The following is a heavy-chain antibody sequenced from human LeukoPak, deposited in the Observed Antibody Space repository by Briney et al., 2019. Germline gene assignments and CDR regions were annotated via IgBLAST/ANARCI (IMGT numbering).Heavy chain of an antibody. V-gene: IGHV4-59*08. Sequence: SETLSLTCTASGGSINSYYWSWIRQPPGKGLEWIGYIYYSGNTNYNPSLKSRVTISVDTSKNQFSLRLSSVTAADTAVYYCARHQNYDNSGYYPLHPWGQGTLVTVSS. J-gene: IGHJ5*02. CDR2: IYYSGNT. CDR3: ARHQNYDNSGYYPLHP. D-gene: IGHD3-22*01. CDR1: GGSINSYY.